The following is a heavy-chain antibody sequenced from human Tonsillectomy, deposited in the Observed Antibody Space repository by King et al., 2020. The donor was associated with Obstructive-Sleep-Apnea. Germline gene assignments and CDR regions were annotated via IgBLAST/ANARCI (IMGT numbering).Heavy chain of an antibody. Sequence: QLVQSGAEVKKPGASVKVSCKASGYTLTSNGISWVRQAPGQGLEWMGWISAYNGNTKYSQKLQGRVTMTTDTSTSTAYMELRSLRSDDTAVYYCAKNYYDRSGYYSSDTFDLWGQGTMVIVSS. V-gene: IGHV1-18*01. J-gene: IGHJ3*01. D-gene: IGHD3-22*01. CDR1: GYTLTSNG. CDR3: AKNYYDRSGYYSSDTFDL. CDR2: ISAYNGNT.